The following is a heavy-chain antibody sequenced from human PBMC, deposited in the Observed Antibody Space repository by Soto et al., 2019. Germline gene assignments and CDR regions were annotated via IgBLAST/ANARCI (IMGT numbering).Heavy chain of an antibody. D-gene: IGHD6-13*01. CDR1: GGSFNNYA. CDR3: ASSYSTSWYGDY. J-gene: IGHJ4*02. V-gene: IGHV1-69*06. Sequence: QVQLVQSGAEVKKPGSSVKVSCKASGGSFNNYAVTWVRQAPGQGLEWMGGIIPMSGTANYAQKFQGRVTITADKSTSTAYMELSSLRYDDTAVYYCASSYSTSWYGDYWGQGTLVTVSS. CDR2: IIPMSGTA.